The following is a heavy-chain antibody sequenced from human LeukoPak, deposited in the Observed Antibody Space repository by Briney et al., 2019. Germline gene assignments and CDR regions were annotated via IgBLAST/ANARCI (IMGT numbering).Heavy chain of an antibody. J-gene: IGHJ4*02. D-gene: IGHD5-24*01. CDR1: VFTFSRYA. CDR3: ARDFEMATADY. CDR2: ISYDGSNK. Sequence: GGSLRLSCVASVFTFSRYAMRWVRQAPGKGLEWVAVISYDGSNKYYADSVKGRFTISRDNSKNTLYLQMNSLRAEDTAVYYCARDFEMATADYWGQGTLVTVSS. V-gene: IGHV3-30-3*01.